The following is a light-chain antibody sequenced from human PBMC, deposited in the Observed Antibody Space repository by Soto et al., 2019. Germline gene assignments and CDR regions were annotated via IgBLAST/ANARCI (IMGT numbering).Light chain of an antibody. CDR2: GAS. CDR1: QSVSSN. Sequence: EIVMTQSPATLSVSPGERATLSCRASQSVSSNLAWYQQKPGQAPTLVIYGASARATGIPARFSGSGSGTEFTFTISGLQSEDFAVYYCQQYNNWPPYTFGQGTRLEIK. V-gene: IGKV3-15*01. CDR3: QQYNNWPPYT. J-gene: IGKJ5*01.